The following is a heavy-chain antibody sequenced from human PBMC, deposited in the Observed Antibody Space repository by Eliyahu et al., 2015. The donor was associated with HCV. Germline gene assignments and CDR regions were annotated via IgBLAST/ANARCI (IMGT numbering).Heavy chain of an antibody. D-gene: IGHD2-8*01. Sequence: EVQLVESGGGLVQPGRSLRXSCXASGFTFGDYAMHWVRQAPGKGLEWVSGISWNSNTIGYADSVKGRFTISRDNAENSLSLQMNSLRPEDTALYYCAKDIFRSRVWDYYYGMDVWGQGTTVTVSS. CDR3: AKDIFRSRVWDYYYGMDV. V-gene: IGHV3-9*01. CDR2: ISWNSNTI. CDR1: GFTFGDYA. J-gene: IGHJ6*02.